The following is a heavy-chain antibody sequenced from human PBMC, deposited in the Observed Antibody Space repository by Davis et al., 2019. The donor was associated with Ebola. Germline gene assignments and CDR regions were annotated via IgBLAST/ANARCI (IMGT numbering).Heavy chain of an antibody. Sequence: ASVKVSCKASGYTFTSYAMNWVRQAPGQGLEWMGWISAYNGNTNYAQKLQGRVTMTTDTSTSTAYMELRSLRSDDTAVYYCARSITLMYSSSWSDYWGQGTLVTVSS. CDR3: ARSITLMYSSSWSDY. J-gene: IGHJ4*02. D-gene: IGHD6-13*01. CDR2: ISAYNGNT. V-gene: IGHV1-18*01. CDR1: GYTFTSYA.